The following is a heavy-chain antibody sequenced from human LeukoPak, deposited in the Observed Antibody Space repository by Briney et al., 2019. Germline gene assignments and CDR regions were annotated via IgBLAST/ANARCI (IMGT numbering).Heavy chain of an antibody. CDR1: GGSISSSSYY. V-gene: IGHV4-39*07. Sequence: SETLSLTCTVSGGSISSSSYYWGWIRQPPGKGLEWIGSIYYSGSTYYNPSLKSRVTISVDTSKNQFSLKLSSVTAADTAVYYCASTGYSSSWYKRENAFDIWGQGTMVTVSS. D-gene: IGHD6-13*01. CDR2: IYYSGST. CDR3: ASTGYSSSWYKRENAFDI. J-gene: IGHJ3*02.